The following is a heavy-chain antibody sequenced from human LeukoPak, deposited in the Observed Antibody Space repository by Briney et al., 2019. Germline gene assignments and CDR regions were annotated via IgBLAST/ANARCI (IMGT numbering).Heavy chain of an antibody. CDR1: GFSFSSYT. J-gene: IGHJ4*02. D-gene: IGHD2-2*01. CDR3: ARDILGYCSSTSCYHTSSFDY. Sequence: PGGSLRLSCAASGFSFSSYTMNWVRQAPGKGLEWVAVIWCDGSNKYYADSVKGRFTISRDNSKNTLYLQMNSLRAEDTAVYYCARDILGYCSSTSCYHTSSFDYWGQGTLVTVSS. CDR2: IWCDGSNK. V-gene: IGHV3-33*08.